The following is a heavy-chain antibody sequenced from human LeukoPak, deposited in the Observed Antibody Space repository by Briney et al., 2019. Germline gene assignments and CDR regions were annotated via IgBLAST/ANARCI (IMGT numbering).Heavy chain of an antibody. CDR3: ARDGGYCSGGSCFVWFDP. D-gene: IGHD2-15*01. Sequence: ASVKVSCKASGYTFTGYYMYWVRQAPGQGLEWMGWINPNSGGTNYAQKFQGRVTMTRDTSISTAYMELSRLRSDGTAVYYCARDGGYCSGGSCFVWFDPWGQGTLVTVSS. V-gene: IGHV1-2*02. CDR1: GYTFTGYY. J-gene: IGHJ5*02. CDR2: INPNSGGT.